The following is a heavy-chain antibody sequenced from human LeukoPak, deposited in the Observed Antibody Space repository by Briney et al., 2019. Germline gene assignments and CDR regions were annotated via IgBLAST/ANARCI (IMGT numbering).Heavy chain of an antibody. CDR2: ISAYNGTT. CDR3: ARGLIAAAGMDV. J-gene: IGHJ6*04. CDR1: GYTFTNYD. D-gene: IGHD6-13*01. V-gene: IGHV1-18*01. Sequence: GASVKVSYKASGYTFTNYDMSWVRQAPGQGLEWMGWISAYNGTTNYAQKFQGRVTMTTDTSTTTAYMELRTLKSDDTAVYFCARGLIAAAGMDVWGKGTTVTVSS.